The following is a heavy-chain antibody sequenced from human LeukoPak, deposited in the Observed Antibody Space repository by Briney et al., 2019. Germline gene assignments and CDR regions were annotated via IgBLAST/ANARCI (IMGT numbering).Heavy chain of an antibody. V-gene: IGHV4-59*01. D-gene: IGHD6-13*01. Sequence: SETLSLTCTVSGGSISSYYWSWIRQPPGKGLEWIGYIYYSGSTNCNPSLKSRVTISVDTSKNQFSLKLSSVTAADTAVYYCARVFSDSSSWYVVYWGQGTLVTVSS. CDR3: ARVFSDSSSWYVVY. CDR2: IYYSGST. CDR1: GGSISSYY. J-gene: IGHJ4*02.